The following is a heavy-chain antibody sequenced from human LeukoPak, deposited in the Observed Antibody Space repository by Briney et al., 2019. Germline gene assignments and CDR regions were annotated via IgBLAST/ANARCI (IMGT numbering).Heavy chain of an antibody. CDR2: IYTSGSI. Sequence: PSETLSLTCTVSGGSISSSSYYWSWVRQPAGKGLEWIGRIYTSGSINYNPSLKSRVAISVDTSKNQFSLRLRSVTAADTAVYFCARVDVAGYFDHWGQGTPVTVSS. CDR3: ARVDVAGYFDH. CDR1: GGSISSSSYY. D-gene: IGHD6-19*01. J-gene: IGHJ4*02. V-gene: IGHV4-61*02.